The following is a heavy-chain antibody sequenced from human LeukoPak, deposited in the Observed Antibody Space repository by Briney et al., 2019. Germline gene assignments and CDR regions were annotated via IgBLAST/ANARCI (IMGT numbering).Heavy chain of an antibody. CDR1: GFTFTNYW. V-gene: IGHV3-7*01. J-gene: IGHJ4*02. D-gene: IGHD3-10*01. CDR2: IKADGSEK. CDR3: ARESSVVRGVITDFDY. Sequence: PGGSLRLSCAASGFTFTNYWMSWVRQAPGKGLEWVANIKADGSEKYYVDSVKGRFTISRDNAKNSLYLQMNSLRAEDTAAYYCARESSVVRGVITDFDYWGQGTLVTVSS.